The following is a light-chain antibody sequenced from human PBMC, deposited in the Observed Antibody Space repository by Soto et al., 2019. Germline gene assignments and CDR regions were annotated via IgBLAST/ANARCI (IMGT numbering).Light chain of an antibody. CDR1: NSDVGGYDY. Sequence: QSALTQPASVSGSPGQSITISCTGTNSDVGGYDYVSWYQQHPGKAPKLLIYDVSKRPSGLSNRFSGSKSENTASLTISGLLTEDEADYYCSSFTGSTTWVFGGGTKLTVL. CDR2: DVS. J-gene: IGLJ3*02. V-gene: IGLV2-14*03. CDR3: SSFTGSTTWV.